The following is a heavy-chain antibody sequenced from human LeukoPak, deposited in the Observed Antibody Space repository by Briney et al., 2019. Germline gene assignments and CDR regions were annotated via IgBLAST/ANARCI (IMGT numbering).Heavy chain of an antibody. CDR3: ARDSRNYELSWFDP. Sequence: SETLSLTCTVSGGSISSSSYYWGWIRQPPGKGLEWIGSIYHSGSTYYNPSLKSRVTISVDTSKNQFSLKLSSVTAADTAVYYCARDSRNYELSWFDPWGQGTLVTVSS. CDR1: GGSISSSSYY. J-gene: IGHJ5*02. D-gene: IGHD4-11*01. V-gene: IGHV4-39*07. CDR2: IYHSGST.